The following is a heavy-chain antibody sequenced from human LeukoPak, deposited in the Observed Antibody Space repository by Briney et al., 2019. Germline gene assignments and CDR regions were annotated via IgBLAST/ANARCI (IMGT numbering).Heavy chain of an antibody. J-gene: IGHJ3*02. D-gene: IGHD4-17*01. Sequence: PSETLSLTCTVSGVAISSAGYWSWICPYPGKGLEWIGYIYFSGSTYYNPSLKSRVTISVDTSKNHFSLKLSSVTAADTAVYYCARVPPDYGDYVRAFDIWGQGTKVTVSS. CDR2: IYFSGST. V-gene: IGHV4-31*03. CDR3: ARVPPDYGDYVRAFDI. CDR1: GVAISSAGY.